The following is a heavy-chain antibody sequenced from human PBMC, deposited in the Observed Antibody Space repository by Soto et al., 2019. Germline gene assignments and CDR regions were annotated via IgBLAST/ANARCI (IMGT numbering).Heavy chain of an antibody. CDR1: GYTFTSYD. J-gene: IGHJ6*03. Sequence: ASVKVSCKASGYTFTSYDINWVRQATGQGLEWMGWMNPNSGNTGYAQKFQGRVTMTRNTSISTAYMELSSLRSEDTAVYYCARKTAYIVVVPAAAESYYYMDVWGKGTTVTVSS. CDR2: MNPNSGNT. D-gene: IGHD2-2*01. CDR3: ARKTAYIVVVPAAAESYYYMDV. V-gene: IGHV1-8*01.